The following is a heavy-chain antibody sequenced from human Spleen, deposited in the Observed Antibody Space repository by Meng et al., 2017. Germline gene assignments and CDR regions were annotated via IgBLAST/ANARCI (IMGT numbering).Heavy chain of an antibody. Sequence: QPQLQESGPGLVKPSETLSLTCSVSGDSISSSDSYWGWIRQSPGKGLEWIGSISHSGFTYYTPSLESRVTISIDTSKSQFSLKLTSVTAADTAVYYCVRSSGWVRTGFDPWGQGTLVTVSS. CDR1: GDSISSSDSY. D-gene: IGHD6-19*01. J-gene: IGHJ5*02. CDR2: ISHSGFT. V-gene: IGHV4-39*01. CDR3: VRSSGWVRTGFDP.